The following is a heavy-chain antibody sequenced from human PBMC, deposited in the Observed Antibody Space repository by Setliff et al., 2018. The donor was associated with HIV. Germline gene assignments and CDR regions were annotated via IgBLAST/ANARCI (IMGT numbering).Heavy chain of an antibody. V-gene: IGHV3-30*04. CDR1: GFTFSTFA. CDR3: ARDGEGQWLVTYYFDY. J-gene: IGHJ4*02. D-gene: IGHD6-19*01. CDR2: ISYDGRNK. Sequence: PGGSLRLSCAASGFTFSTFAMHWVRQAPGKGLEWVAVISYDGRNKYYADSVKGRFTISRDNSKNTLYLQMNSLRAEDTAVYYCARDGEGQWLVTYYFDYWGQGTLVTVSS.